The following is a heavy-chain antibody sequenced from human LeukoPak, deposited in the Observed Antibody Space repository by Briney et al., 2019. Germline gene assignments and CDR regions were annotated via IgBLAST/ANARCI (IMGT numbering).Heavy chain of an antibody. CDR3: ARDGPYYYDSSGYGAFDI. J-gene: IGHJ3*02. D-gene: IGHD3-22*01. CDR1: GGSISSGSYY. V-gene: IGHV4-61*02. Sequence: KASETLSLTCTVSGGSISSGSYYWSWIRQPAGKGLEWIGRIYTSGSTNYNPSLKSRVTISVDTSKNQFSLKLSSVTAADTAVYYCARDGPYYYDSSGYGAFDIWGQGTMVTVSS. CDR2: IYTSGST.